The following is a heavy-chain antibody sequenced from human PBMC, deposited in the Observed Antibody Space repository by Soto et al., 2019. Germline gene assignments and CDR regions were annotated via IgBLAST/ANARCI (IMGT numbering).Heavy chain of an antibody. CDR2: IHYTGRT. CDR3: SLGDDGRARDYNGLDV. V-gene: IGHV4-30-4*08. D-gene: IGHD1-1*01. Sequence: WTWIRQSPGKGLEWIGYIHYTGRTMYHPSFKSRLTMAVDTTNNQVSLQLSSVTAPETAVYFCSLGDDGRARDYNGLDVWGQGTTVTVSS. J-gene: IGHJ6*02.